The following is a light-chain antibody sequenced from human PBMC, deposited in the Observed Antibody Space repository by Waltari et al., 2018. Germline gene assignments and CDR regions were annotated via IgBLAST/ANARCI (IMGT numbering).Light chain of an antibody. V-gene: IGKV4-1*01. CDR3: QQYYSNEVT. J-gene: IGKJ4*01. CDR1: QSVLFSSDNKNY. Sequence: DIVMTQSPDSLAVSLGERATVNCKSSQSVLFSSDNKNYFAWYQQKPGHPPKVLIYWASTRESEVPDRSRASGSGTDFTLTISSLQADDVAVYYCQQYYSNEVTFGGGTTVEIK. CDR2: WAS.